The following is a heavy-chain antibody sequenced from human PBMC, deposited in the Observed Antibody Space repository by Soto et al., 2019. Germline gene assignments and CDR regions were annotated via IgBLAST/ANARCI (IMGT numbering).Heavy chain of an antibody. CDR1: GGSISSGGYY. D-gene: IGHD4-17*01. Sequence: QVQLQESGPGLVKPAQTLSLTCTVSGGSISSGGYYWSWIRQHPGKGLEWIGYIYYSGSTYYNPSLKSRVTISVDTSKNQFSLKLSSVTAADTAVNYCARSDYGGTISYFDYWGQGTLVTVSS. CDR2: IYYSGST. J-gene: IGHJ4*02. V-gene: IGHV4-31*03. CDR3: ARSDYGGTISYFDY.